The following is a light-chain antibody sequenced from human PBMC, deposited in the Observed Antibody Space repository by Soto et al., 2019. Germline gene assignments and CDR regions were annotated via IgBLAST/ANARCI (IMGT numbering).Light chain of an antibody. V-gene: IGLV1-40*01. CDR2: GNN. Sequence: QSVLTQPPSVSGAPGQRVTISCAGSGSNIGSNYDVHWYQQFPGTAPKLVIYGNNNRPSGVPDRFSGSRSGTSGSLAITGLQAEDEADYYCQSYDRSLSGVVFGGGTKVTVL. J-gene: IGLJ2*01. CDR1: GSNIGSNYD. CDR3: QSYDRSLSGVV.